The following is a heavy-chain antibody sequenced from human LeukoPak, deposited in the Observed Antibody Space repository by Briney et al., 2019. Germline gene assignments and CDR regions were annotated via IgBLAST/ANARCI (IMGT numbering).Heavy chain of an antibody. D-gene: IGHD2-21*02. Sequence: GGSLRLSCAASGFTFSSYSMNWVRQAPGKGLEWVSSISSSSSYIYYADSVKGRFTISRDNSKNTLYLQMNSLRAEDTAVYYCARSPRNRGGDWYCYYMDVWGKGTTVTISS. CDR3: ARSPRNRGGDWYCYYMDV. CDR1: GFTFSSYS. J-gene: IGHJ6*03. V-gene: IGHV3-21*04. CDR2: ISSSSSYI.